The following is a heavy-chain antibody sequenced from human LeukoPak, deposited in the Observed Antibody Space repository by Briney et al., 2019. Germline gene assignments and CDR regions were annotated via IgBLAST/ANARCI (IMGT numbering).Heavy chain of an antibody. CDR1: GYTFTSYD. CDR2: MNPNSGNT. J-gene: IGHJ6*02. Sequence: ASVKVSCKATGYTFTSYDINWVRQATGQGLEWMGWMNPNSGNTGYAQKFQGRVTMTRNTSISTAYMELSSLRSEDTAVYYCARGSGITGTTVMRYYYYGMDVWGQGTTVTVSS. CDR3: ARGSGITGTTVMRYYYYGMDV. D-gene: IGHD1-7*01. V-gene: IGHV1-8*01.